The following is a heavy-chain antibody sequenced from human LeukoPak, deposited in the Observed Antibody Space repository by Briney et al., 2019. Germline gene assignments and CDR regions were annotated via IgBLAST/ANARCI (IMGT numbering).Heavy chain of an antibody. V-gene: IGHV3-7*03. Sequence: GGSLRLSCAASGFIFSSYAMSWVRQAPGKGLEWVANIKQDGSEKCYVDSVKGRFTISRDNAKKSLYLQINSLRAEDTAVYYCATKSGNYYNYWGQGSLVTVSS. CDR2: IKQDGSEK. CDR1: GFIFSSYA. D-gene: IGHD1-26*01. J-gene: IGHJ4*02. CDR3: ATKSGNYYNY.